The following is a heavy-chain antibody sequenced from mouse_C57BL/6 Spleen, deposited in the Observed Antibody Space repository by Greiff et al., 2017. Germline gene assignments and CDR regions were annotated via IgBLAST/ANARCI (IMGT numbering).Heavy chain of an antibody. CDR1: GYAFSSSW. CDR2: IYPGDGDT. Sequence: QVQLQQSGPELVKPGASVKISCKASGYAFSSSWMNWVKQRPGKGLEWIGRIYPGDGDTNYNGKFKGKATLTADKSSSTAYMQLSSLTSEDSAVYFCAPPGMDYWGQGTSVTVSS. V-gene: IGHV1-82*01. J-gene: IGHJ4*01. CDR3: APPGMDY. D-gene: IGHD4-1*01.